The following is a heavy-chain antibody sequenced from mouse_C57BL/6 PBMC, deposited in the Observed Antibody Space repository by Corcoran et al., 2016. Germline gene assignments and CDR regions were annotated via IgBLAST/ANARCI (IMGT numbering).Heavy chain of an antibody. D-gene: IGHD1-1*01. V-gene: IGHV1-85*01. CDR2: IYPRDGSN. J-gene: IGHJ4*01. CDR1: GYTFTSYD. Sequence: QVQLQQCGPELVKPGASVKLSCKTSGYTFTSYDINGVKQRPGQGLEWIGWIYPRDGSNKYNEKFKGKATLTVDTSSSTAYMELHSLTSEDSAVYFCARSYVDAMYYWGQGTSVTVSS. CDR3: ARSYVDAMYY.